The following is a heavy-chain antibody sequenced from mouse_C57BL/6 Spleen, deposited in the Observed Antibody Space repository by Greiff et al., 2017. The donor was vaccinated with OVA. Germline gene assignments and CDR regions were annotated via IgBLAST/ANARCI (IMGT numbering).Heavy chain of an antibody. CDR3: ASQTGYYFDY. Sequence: EVKLVESGPGLVKPSQSLSLTCSVTGYSITSGYYWNWIRQFPGNKLEWMGYISYDGSNNYNPSLKNRISITRDTSKNQFFLKLNSVTTEDTATYYGASQTGYYFDYWGQGTTLTVSS. D-gene: IGHD4-1*01. CDR1: GYSITSGYY. V-gene: IGHV3-6*01. CDR2: ISYDGSN. J-gene: IGHJ2*01.